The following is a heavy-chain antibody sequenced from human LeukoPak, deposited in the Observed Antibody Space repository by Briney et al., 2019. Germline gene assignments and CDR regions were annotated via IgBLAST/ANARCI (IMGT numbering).Heavy chain of an antibody. CDR3: ARDSGSGTFT. J-gene: IGHJ5*02. D-gene: IGHD3-10*01. V-gene: IGHV4-59*02. CDR2: IYYSGST. CDR1: NGFDSYY. Sequence: PSETLSLTCAVYNGFDSYYMTIVRQPPGKGLEWIGYIYYSGSTNYNPSLKSRVTISLDTSKNQFSLKLSSVTAADTAVYYCARDSGSGTFTWGQGTLVTVSS.